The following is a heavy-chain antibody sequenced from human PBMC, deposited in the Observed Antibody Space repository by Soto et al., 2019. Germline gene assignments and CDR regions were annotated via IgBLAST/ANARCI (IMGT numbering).Heavy chain of an antibody. D-gene: IGHD6-13*01. V-gene: IGHV5-51*01. CDR2: IYPGDSDT. J-gene: IGHJ3*02. CDR3: ARRDASSIAGSDAFDI. Sequence: GESLKISCKGSGYSFTSYWIGWVRQMPGNGLEWMGIIYPGDSDTRYSPSFQGQVTISADKSISTAYLQWSSLKASDTAMYYCARRDASSIAGSDAFDIWGKGTMVT. CDR1: GYSFTSYW.